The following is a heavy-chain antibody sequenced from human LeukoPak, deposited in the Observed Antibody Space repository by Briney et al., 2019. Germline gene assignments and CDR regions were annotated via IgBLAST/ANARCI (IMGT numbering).Heavy chain of an antibody. D-gene: IGHD5-24*01. V-gene: IGHV5-51*01. CDR3: ARQDGRALYYFDY. J-gene: IGHJ4*02. Sequence: GESLKISCKGLGYSFSSYWSAWVRQRPGKGLEWMGIIYPADSDTRYSPSFQGQVTISADKSTSTAYLQWSSLKASDTAMYYCARQDGRALYYFDYWGQGTLVTVSS. CDR1: GYSFSSYW. CDR2: IYPADSDT.